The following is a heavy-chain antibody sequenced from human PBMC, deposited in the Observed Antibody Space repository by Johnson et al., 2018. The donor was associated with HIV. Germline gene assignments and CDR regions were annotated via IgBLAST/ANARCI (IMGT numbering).Heavy chain of an antibody. J-gene: IGHJ3*02. CDR3: ARDGVYSSPHDAFDI. CDR2: IKEDGSED. Sequence: EVQLVESGGGVVQPGGSLRLSCAASGFIFSNYWMSWVRQAPGRGLEWLANIKEDGSEDYYVDSLKGRFTISRDNARNSLYLQMDSLRPGDSAVYYCARDGVYSSPHDAFDIWGQGTMVTVSP. CDR1: GFIFSNYW. V-gene: IGHV3-7*01. D-gene: IGHD6-13*01.